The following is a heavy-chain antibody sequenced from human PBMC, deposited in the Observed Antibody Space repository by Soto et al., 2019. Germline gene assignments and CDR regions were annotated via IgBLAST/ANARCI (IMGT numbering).Heavy chain of an antibody. CDR3: ARIRSIPFDY. CDR1: GGSISSSSYY. V-gene: IGHV4-39*01. Sequence: SETLSLTCTVSGGSISSSSYYWGWIRQPPGKGLEWIGSIYYSGSTYYNPSLKSRVTISVDTSKNQFSLKLSSVTAADTAVYYCARIRSIPFDYWGQGTLVTVSS. D-gene: IGHD6-6*01. J-gene: IGHJ4*02. CDR2: IYYSGST.